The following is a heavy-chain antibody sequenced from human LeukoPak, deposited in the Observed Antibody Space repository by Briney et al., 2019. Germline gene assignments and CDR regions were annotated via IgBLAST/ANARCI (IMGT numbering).Heavy chain of an antibody. D-gene: IGHD3-16*01. V-gene: IGHV3-21*01. CDR2: ISSSSSNK. Sequence: GGSLRLSCAASGFTFSRYSMNWVRQAPGEGPEWVSSISSSSSNKDYVDSVKGRFTVSRDNAKNSLYLQMDSLRVEDTAVYYCARDPPSRGTRYFDYWGQGILVTVSS. CDR1: GFTFSRYS. CDR3: ARDPPSRGTRYFDY. J-gene: IGHJ4*02.